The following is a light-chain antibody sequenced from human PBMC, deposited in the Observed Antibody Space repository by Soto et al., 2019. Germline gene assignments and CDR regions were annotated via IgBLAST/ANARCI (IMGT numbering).Light chain of an antibody. CDR3: LQLSSYPRT. V-gene: IGKV1-9*01. CDR2: AAS. J-gene: IGKJ1*01. Sequence: DIQLTQSPSFLSASVGDRVTITCRARQGISSYLAWYQQKPGKAPKLLIYAASTLQSGVPSRFSGSGSGTEFTLMISRLQPEDFANYYCLQLSSYPRTFGQGTKVEIK. CDR1: QGISSY.